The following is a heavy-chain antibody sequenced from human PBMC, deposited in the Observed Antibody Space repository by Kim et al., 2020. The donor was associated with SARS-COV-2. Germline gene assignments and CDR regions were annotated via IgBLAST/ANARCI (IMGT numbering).Heavy chain of an antibody. CDR1: GYTFTSYA. V-gene: IGHV7-4-1*02. CDR3: ARTNYYDSSGYPEGYYYMDV. CDR2: INTNTGNP. J-gene: IGHJ6*03. D-gene: IGHD3-22*01. Sequence: ASVKVSYKASGYTFTSYAMNWVRQAPGQGLEWMGWINTNTGNPTYAQGFTGRFVFSLDTSVSTAYLQISSLKAEDTAVYYCARTNYYDSSGYPEGYYYMDVWGKGTTVTVSS.